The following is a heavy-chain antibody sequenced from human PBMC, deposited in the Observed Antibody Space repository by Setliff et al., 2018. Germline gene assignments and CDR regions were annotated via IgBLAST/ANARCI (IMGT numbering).Heavy chain of an antibody. CDR1: GFTFSNYS. CDR3: TREASVDFWSGYPYYYYMDV. V-gene: IGHV3-49*04. J-gene: IGHJ6*03. CDR2: IRSKAYGGTT. Sequence: PGGSLRLSCVASGFTFSNYSMNWVRQAPGKGLEWVGFIRSKAYGGTTEYAASVKGRFTISRDDSKSIAYLQMNSLKTEDTAVYYCTREASVDFWSGYPYYYYMDVWGKGTTVTVSS. D-gene: IGHD3-3*01.